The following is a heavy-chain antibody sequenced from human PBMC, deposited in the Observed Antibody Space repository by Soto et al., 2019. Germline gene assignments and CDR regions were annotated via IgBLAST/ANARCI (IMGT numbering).Heavy chain of an antibody. CDR2: ISGSGGST. D-gene: IGHD6-13*01. V-gene: IGHV3-23*01. CDR3: AKDTSSSWYYFDY. CDR1: GFTFSSYA. J-gene: IGHJ4*02. Sequence: GGSLSLSCAASGFTFSSYAMSWVRQAPGKGLEWVSAISGSGGSTYYADSVKGRFTISRDNSKNTLYLQMNSLRAEDTAVYYCAKDTSSSWYYFDYWGQGTLVTVSS.